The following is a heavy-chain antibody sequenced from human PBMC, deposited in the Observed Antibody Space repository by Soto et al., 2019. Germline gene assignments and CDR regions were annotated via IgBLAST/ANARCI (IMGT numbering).Heavy chain of an antibody. J-gene: IGHJ3*02. CDR1: GGSISSSSYY. D-gene: IGHD3-10*01. Sequence: SETLSLTCSVSGGSISSSSYYCGWIRQPPGKGLEWIGSIYYSGSTYYNPSLKSRVTVSVDTSKNHFSLKLSSVTAADTAVYYWGGHVYGLPNDAFDIWGQGTMVTVSS. V-gene: IGHV4-39*01. CDR2: IYYSGST. CDR3: GGHVYGLPNDAFDI.